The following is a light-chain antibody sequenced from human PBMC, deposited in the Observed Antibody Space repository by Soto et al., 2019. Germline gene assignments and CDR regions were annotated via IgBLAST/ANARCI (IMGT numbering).Light chain of an antibody. CDR2: DAS. J-gene: IGKJ4*01. V-gene: IGKV1-33*01. CDR1: QDISDF. Sequence: DIEMTQSPSSLSASIRDRVTITCQASQDISDFLNWYQERPGKAPQLLIYDASKLETGVPSRFSGSGSGTDFTFTISSLQPEDVATYYCQQYDGLPLTFGGGTKVDI. CDR3: QQYDGLPLT.